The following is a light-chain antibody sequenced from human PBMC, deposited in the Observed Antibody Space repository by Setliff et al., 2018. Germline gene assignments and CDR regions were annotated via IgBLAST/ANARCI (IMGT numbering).Light chain of an antibody. Sequence: QSALTQPASVSGSPGQTIILSCTGTGSDVGGYDYISWYQLHPGKVPKLMIYDVINRPSGVSDRFSGSKSGNTASLTISGLQADDEATYSCISYLYSQTLDGFGTGTKVTVL. CDR1: GSDVGGYDY. J-gene: IGLJ1*01. V-gene: IGLV2-14*03. CDR3: ISYLYSQTLDG. CDR2: DVI.